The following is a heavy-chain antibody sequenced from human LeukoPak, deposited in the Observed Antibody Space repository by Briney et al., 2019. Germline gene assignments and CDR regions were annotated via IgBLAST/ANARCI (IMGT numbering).Heavy chain of an antibody. CDR2: INPNSGGT. D-gene: IGHD4-17*01. J-gene: IGHJ4*02. V-gene: IGHV1-2*06. Sequence: EASVKVSCKASGYTFTGYYMHWVRQAPGQGLEWMGRINPNSGGTNYAQKFQGRVTMTRDTSISTAYMELSRLRSDDTAVYYCARVSRGVHTVTFDYWGQGTLVTVSS. CDR3: ARVSRGVHTVTFDY. CDR1: GYTFTGYY.